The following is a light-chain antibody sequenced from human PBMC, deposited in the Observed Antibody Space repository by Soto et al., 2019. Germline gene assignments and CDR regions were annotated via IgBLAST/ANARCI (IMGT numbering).Light chain of an antibody. CDR1: QRVDIN. V-gene: IGKV3-20*01. J-gene: IGKJ1*01. Sequence: IVLTQSSGALSVSHGDRVTLSCRASQRVDINLAWYQLRAGQAPRLLVYDASNRATGIPARFSGSGSGTDFTLTISRLQPEDFAVYYCQQYGSSPWTFGQGTKLDIK. CDR2: DAS. CDR3: QQYGSSPWT.